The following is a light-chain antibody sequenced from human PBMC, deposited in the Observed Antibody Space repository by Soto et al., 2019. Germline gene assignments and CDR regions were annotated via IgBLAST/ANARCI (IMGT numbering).Light chain of an antibody. Sequence: EIVLTQSPATLSLSPGERATLSCRASQSVNSYLAWYQQKPGQAPRLLIYDASNRATGIPARFSGSGSGTAFTLTISSLEPEDFAVYYCQHRSNWLTFGEGTKVEIK. J-gene: IGKJ4*01. CDR2: DAS. V-gene: IGKV3-11*01. CDR1: QSVNSY. CDR3: QHRSNWLT.